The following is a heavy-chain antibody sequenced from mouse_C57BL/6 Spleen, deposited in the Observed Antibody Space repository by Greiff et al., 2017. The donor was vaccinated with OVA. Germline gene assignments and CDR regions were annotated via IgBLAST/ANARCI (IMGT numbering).Heavy chain of an antibody. Sequence: EVQLQQSGPELVKPGASVKISCKASGYTFTDYYMNWVQQSHGKSLEWIGDINPNNGGTSYNQKFKGKATLTVDKSSSTAYMELRSLTSEDSAVYYCARGDWDYFDYWGQGTTLTVSS. D-gene: IGHD4-1*01. V-gene: IGHV1-26*01. CDR2: INPNNGGT. CDR1: GYTFTDYY. J-gene: IGHJ2*01. CDR3: ARGDWDYFDY.